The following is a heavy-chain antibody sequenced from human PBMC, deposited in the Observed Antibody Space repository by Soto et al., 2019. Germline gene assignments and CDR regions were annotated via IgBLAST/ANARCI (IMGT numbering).Heavy chain of an antibody. Sequence: EVQLVESGGGLVQPGGSLRLSCAASGFTFDDYAIHWVRQTPGKGLEWVSGISWNGAATGYADSVKGRFTISRDTAKNALYLQMNSLRNEDTAIYYCANLPLYGSGFDCWGQGTLVSVSS. CDR2: ISWNGAAT. CDR3: ANLPLYGSGFDC. J-gene: IGHJ4*02. CDR1: GFTFDDYA. V-gene: IGHV3-9*01. D-gene: IGHD3-10*01.